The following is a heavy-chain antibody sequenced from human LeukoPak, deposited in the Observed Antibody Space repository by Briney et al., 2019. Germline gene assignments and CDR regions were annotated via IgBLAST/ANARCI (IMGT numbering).Heavy chain of an antibody. J-gene: IGHJ4*02. CDR3: ARRGYDSSGYYYFVIRKGPHDY. CDR2: INHSGST. CDR1: GGSFSGYY. D-gene: IGHD3-22*01. V-gene: IGHV4-34*01. Sequence: PSETLSLTCAVYGGSFSGYYWSWIRQPPGKGLEWIGEINHSGSTNYNPSLKSRVTISVDTSKNQFSLKLSSVTAADTAVYYCARRGYDSSGYYYFVIRKGPHDYWGQGTLVTVSS.